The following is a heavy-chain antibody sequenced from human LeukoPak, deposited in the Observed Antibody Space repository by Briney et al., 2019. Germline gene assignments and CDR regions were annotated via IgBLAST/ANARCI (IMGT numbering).Heavy chain of an antibody. CDR1: GGSFSGYY. V-gene: IGHV4-34*01. CDR3: ARGFGTTSRFDY. J-gene: IGHJ4*02. Sequence: SETLSLTCAVYGGSFSGYYWSWIRQPPGKGLEWIGEINHSGSTNYNPSLKSRVTISVDTSKNQFSLKLSSVTAADTAVYYCARGFGTTSRFDYWGQGTLVTVSS. CDR2: INHSGST. D-gene: IGHD1-1*01.